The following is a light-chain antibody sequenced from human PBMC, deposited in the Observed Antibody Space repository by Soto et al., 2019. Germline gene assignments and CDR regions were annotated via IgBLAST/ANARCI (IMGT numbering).Light chain of an antibody. CDR1: QSVSNF. CDR3: QQYGSSGT. J-gene: IGKJ1*01. CDR2: DAS. Sequence: EIVLTHSPATLSLSPGERATLSFSASQSVSNFLAWYQQIPGQAPRLLIYDASNRATGIPDRFSGSGSGTDFTLTISRLEPEDFAVYYCQQYGSSGTFGQGTKVDIK. V-gene: IGKV3-20*01.